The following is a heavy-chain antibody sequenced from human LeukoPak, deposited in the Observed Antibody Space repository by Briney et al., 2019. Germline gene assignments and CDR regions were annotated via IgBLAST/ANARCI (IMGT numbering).Heavy chain of an antibody. J-gene: IGHJ6*02. Sequence: GGSLRLSCAASGFSLSNYWMSWVRQAPGKGLEWVANTNQDGSDKYYVDSVMGRFTNTKDNAKNSVYLQMNSLIPEDTAIYYCAWYGVTHGLDVWGQGTTVTVSS. CDR2: TNQDGSDK. CDR3: AWYGVTHGLDV. V-gene: IGHV3-7*01. D-gene: IGHD3-10*01. CDR1: GFSLSNYW.